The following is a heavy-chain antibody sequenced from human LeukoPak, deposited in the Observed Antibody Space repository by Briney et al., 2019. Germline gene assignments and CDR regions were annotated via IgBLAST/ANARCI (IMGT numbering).Heavy chain of an antibody. CDR3: ARVGSGWSIADY. CDR2: ISSSGSTI. Sequence: PGGSLRLSCAASGFTFSSYGMHWVRQAPGKGLEWVSYISSSGSTIYYADSVKGRFTISRDNAKNSLYLQMNSLRAEDTAVYYCARVGSGWSIADYWGQGTLVTVSS. J-gene: IGHJ4*02. V-gene: IGHV3-48*04. CDR1: GFTFSSYG. D-gene: IGHD6-19*01.